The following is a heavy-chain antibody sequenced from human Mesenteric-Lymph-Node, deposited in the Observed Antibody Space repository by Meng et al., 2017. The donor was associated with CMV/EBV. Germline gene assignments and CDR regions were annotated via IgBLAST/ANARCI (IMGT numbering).Heavy chain of an antibody. D-gene: IGHD4-23*01. CDR3: ARGAMVVTSLFDY. Sequence: SVTVSCKASGGTFSSYAISWVRQAPGQGLEWMGGIIPIFGTANYAQKFQGRVTITTDESTSTAYMELSSLRSEDTAVYYCARGAMVVTSLFDYWGQGTLVTVSS. V-gene: IGHV1-69*05. CDR1: GGTFSSYA. CDR2: IIPIFGTA. J-gene: IGHJ4*02.